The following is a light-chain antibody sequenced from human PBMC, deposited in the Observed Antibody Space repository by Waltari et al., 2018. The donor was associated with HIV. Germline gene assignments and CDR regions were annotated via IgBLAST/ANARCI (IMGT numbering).Light chain of an antibody. CDR2: GAS. V-gene: IGKV3-20*01. CDR1: QSVSSSS. CDR3: QQYGTSPRT. J-gene: IGKJ1*01. Sequence: EIVLTQSPGALSLSPGERASQSVSSSSLAWYQQKPGQAPTTLIYGASTRATGIPDRFSGSGSGTDFTLTISRLEPEDFAVYYCQQYGTSPRTFGQGTKVEIK.